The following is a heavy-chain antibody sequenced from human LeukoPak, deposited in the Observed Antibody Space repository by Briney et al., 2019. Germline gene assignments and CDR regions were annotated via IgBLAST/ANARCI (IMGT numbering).Heavy chain of an antibody. CDR3: ARDWRLDY. CDR1: GHTFTGYY. J-gene: IGHJ4*02. CDR2: INPDSGGT. Sequence: ASVKVSCKASGHTFTGYYMNWVRQAPGQGLEWMGWINPDSGGTTLAQKFQGRVTMTRDTSISTAYMELSRLRSDDTAVYYCARDWRLDYWGQGTPVTVSS. D-gene: IGHD6-25*01. V-gene: IGHV1-2*02.